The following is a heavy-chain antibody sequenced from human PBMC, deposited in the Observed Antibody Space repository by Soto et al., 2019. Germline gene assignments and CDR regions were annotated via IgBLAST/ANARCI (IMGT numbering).Heavy chain of an antibody. CDR3: ARHLGYCSSTSCYTTYYYYYGMDV. Sequence: PSETLSLTCTVSGGSISSSSYYWGWIRQPPGKGPEWIGSIYYSGSTYYNPSLKSRVTISVDTSKNQFSLKLSSVTAADTAVYYCARHLGYCSSTSCYTTYYYYYGMDVWGQGTTVTV. D-gene: IGHD2-2*02. J-gene: IGHJ6*02. V-gene: IGHV4-39*01. CDR1: GGSISSSSYY. CDR2: IYYSGST.